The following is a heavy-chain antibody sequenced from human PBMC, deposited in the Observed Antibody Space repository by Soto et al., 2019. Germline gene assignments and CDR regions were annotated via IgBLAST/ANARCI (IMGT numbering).Heavy chain of an antibody. CDR3: ASHRRAPYYDFWSGPYNWFDP. D-gene: IGHD3-3*01. CDR2: IIPIFGTA. CDR1: GGTFSSYA. Sequence: SVKVSCKASGGTFSSYAISWVRQAPGQGLEWMGGIIPIFGTANYAQKYQGRVTITADESTSTAYMELSSLRSEDTAVYYCASHRRAPYYDFWSGPYNWFDPWGQGTLVTVSS. J-gene: IGHJ5*02. V-gene: IGHV1-69*13.